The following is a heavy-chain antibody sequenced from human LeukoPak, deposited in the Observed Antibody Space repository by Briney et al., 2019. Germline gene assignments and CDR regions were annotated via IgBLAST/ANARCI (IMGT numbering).Heavy chain of an antibody. CDR2: IGISSGNT. D-gene: IGHD1-1*01. J-gene: IGHJ4*02. CDR3: ARDHNYAFDN. CDR1: GFPFNDYS. Sequence: PGGSLRLSCAASGFPFNDYSMNWVRQAPGKGLEWISYIGISSGNTKYADSVKGRFTISGDNAKNSLYLQMNNLRVEDTAVYYCARDHNYAFDNWGQGTLVNVSS. V-gene: IGHV3-48*04.